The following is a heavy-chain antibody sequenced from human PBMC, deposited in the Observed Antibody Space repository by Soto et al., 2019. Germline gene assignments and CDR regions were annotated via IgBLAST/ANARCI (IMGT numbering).Heavy chain of an antibody. CDR1: GYTFTTYA. CDR2: INVGNAKT. Sequence: ASVKVSCKTSGYTFTTYAMHWVRQAPGQGLEWMGWINVGNAKTKYSQKFQGRVTITRATSATTAYMELSSLRFEDTAVYYCARPGCSSGWDSYFDYWGQGTLVTVSS. V-gene: IGHV1-3*01. D-gene: IGHD6-19*01. CDR3: ARPGCSSGWDSYFDY. J-gene: IGHJ4*02.